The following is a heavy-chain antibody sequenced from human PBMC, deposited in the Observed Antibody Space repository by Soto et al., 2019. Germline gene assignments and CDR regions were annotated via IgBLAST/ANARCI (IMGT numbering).Heavy chain of an antibody. J-gene: IGHJ4*02. V-gene: IGHV2-5*02. CDR2: IYWDDDK. Sequence: SGPTLVNPTQTLTLTCTFSGFSLSTSGVGVGWIRQPPGKALEWLALIYWDDDKRYSPSLKSRLTITKDTSKNQVVLTMTNMDPVDTATYYCARAKYYDFWSGYSNPFDYWGQGTLVTVS. CDR3: ARAKYYDFWSGYSNPFDY. CDR1: GFSLSTSGVG. D-gene: IGHD3-3*01.